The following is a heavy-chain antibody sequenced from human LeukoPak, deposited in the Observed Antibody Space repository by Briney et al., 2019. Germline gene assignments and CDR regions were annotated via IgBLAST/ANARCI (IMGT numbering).Heavy chain of an antibody. CDR1: GGSISSYY. V-gene: IGHV4-59*08. CDR2: IYYSGST. Sequence: PSETLSLTCTVSGGSISSYYWSWIRQPPGKGLEWIGYIYYSGSTNYNPSLKSRVTISVDTSKNQFSLKLSSVTAADTAVYYCARHAAGRYNWNYGGNAFDIWGQGTMVTVSS. D-gene: IGHD1-7*01. CDR3: ARHAAGRYNWNYGGNAFDI. J-gene: IGHJ3*02.